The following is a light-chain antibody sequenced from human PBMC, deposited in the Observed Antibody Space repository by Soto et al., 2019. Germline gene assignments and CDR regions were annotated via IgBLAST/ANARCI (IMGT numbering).Light chain of an antibody. CDR2: GAS. V-gene: IGKV3-20*01. CDR1: QSVSSSY. Sequence: EIGLTQSPGTLSLSPGERATLSCRASQSVSSSYLAWYQQKPGQAPRLLIYGASGRATGIPDRFSGSGSGTDFSLTISRLEPEDFAVYYCQEYGSSPLTFGVGTKVEIK. CDR3: QEYGSSPLT. J-gene: IGKJ4*01.